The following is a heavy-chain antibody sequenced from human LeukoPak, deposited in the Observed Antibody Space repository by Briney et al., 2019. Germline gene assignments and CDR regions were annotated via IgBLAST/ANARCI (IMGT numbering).Heavy chain of an antibody. D-gene: IGHD3-3*01. CDR2: FDPENAEI. J-gene: IGHJ4*02. V-gene: IGHV1-24*01. CDR3: ATRGSDFWSGFDY. CDR1: GNTLRELP. Sequence: GASVKVSCKLSGNTLRELPIQWVRQAGGKGLEWMAGFDPENAEIVYAQKFQGRVTMTEDTSTNTVYMELTSLTSDDTALYYCATRGSDFWSGFDYWGQGTQVTVSS.